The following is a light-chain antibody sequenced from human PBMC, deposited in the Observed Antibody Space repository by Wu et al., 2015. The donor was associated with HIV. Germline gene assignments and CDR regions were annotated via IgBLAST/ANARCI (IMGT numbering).Light chain of an antibody. J-gene: IGKJ4*01. Sequence: DIQLTQSPSFLSASVRDTVTITCRASQGISRYLAWYQQKPGKAPNLLIYAASTLQDGVPQDSAAVDLGQSSLSQSAACSLKILQLITVQQVNTSPPTFGGGPRWISN. CDR3: QQVNTSPPT. V-gene: IGKV1-9*01. CDR1: QGISRY. CDR2: AAS.